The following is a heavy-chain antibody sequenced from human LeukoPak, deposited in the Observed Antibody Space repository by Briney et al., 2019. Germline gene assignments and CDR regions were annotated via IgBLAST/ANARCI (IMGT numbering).Heavy chain of an antibody. CDR1: GYTFTAYY. J-gene: IGHJ3*02. D-gene: IGHD7-27*01. CDR2: ISAYNGNT. Sequence: PGASVKVSCKTSGYTFTAYYISWVRQAPGQWLEWMGWISAYNGNTNYAQKLQGRVTMTTDTFTSTAYMELRSLRSDDTAVYYCARDWGGHAFDIWGQGTMVTVSS. V-gene: IGHV1-18*04. CDR3: ARDWGGHAFDI.